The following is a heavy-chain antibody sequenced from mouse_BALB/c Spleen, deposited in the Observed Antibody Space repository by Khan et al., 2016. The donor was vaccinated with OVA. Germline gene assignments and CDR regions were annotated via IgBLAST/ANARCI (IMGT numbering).Heavy chain of an antibody. V-gene: IGHV1-7*01. D-gene: IGHD1-1*02. J-gene: IGHJ3*01. CDR3: TRRGLYGSFPY. CDR2: INPSTGYT. CDR1: GYSFSTYW. Sequence: QVQLKQSGAELAKPGASVKMSCQASGYSFSTYWMHWIKQRPGQGLEWIGYINPSTGYTEYNQIFKDKATLTADESSSTAFMQLSSLTYEDSAVYYGTRRGLYGSFPYWGQGTLVTVSA.